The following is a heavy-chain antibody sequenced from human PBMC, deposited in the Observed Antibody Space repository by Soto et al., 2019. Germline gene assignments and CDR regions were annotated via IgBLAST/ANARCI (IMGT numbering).Heavy chain of an antibody. V-gene: IGHV4-59*01. CDR2: MYYTGST. CDR1: GGSINSYF. Sequence: SETLSLTCTVSGGSINSYFWTWIRQPPGKGLEWIGYMYYTGSTTYNPSLKSRVIISVDTSKNQFSLKLNSVTAADTAVYYCARLLELKSNDFWSGSLVAMDVWGQGTTVTVS. D-gene: IGHD3-3*01. CDR3: ARLLELKSNDFWSGSLVAMDV. J-gene: IGHJ6*02.